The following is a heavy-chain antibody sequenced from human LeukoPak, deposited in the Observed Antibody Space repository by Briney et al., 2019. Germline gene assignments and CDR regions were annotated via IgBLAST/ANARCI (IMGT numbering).Heavy chain of an antibody. Sequence: PSETLSLTCTVSGGSISSYYWSWIRQPPGKGLEWIGYIYYSGSTNYNPSLKSRVTISVDTSKNQFSLKLSSVTAADTAVYYCARGASGSYRDGMDVWGQGTTVTVSS. CDR2: IYYSGST. D-gene: IGHD1-26*01. CDR3: ARGASGSYRDGMDV. V-gene: IGHV4-59*01. CDR1: GGSISSYY. J-gene: IGHJ6*02.